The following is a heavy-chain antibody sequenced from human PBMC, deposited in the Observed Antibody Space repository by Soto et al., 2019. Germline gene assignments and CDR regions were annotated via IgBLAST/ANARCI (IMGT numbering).Heavy chain of an antibody. V-gene: IGHV1-46*03. D-gene: IGHD2-21*02. J-gene: IGHJ1*01. Sequence: ASGKVSCKACGYTYTSYYMNWVRQAPGQGHEWLGIINPSGGYTTYAQRFLGRVTMTSDTSTSTVDRELGSLTSEDTAVYYCVSCGCIVVVTAPYAYWSRGTPVPVSS. CDR2: INPSGGYT. CDR1: GYTYTSYY. CDR3: VSCGCIVVVTAPYAY.